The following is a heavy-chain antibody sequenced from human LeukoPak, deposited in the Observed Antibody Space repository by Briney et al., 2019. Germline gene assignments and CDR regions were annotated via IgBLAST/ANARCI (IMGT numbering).Heavy chain of an antibody. D-gene: IGHD6-13*01. CDR1: GFTFSSYG. CDR3: AKDRVSLLDY. J-gene: IGHJ4*02. Sequence: GGSPRLSCAASGFTFSSYGMHWVRQAPGKGLEWVAFIRYDGSNKYYADSVKGRFTISRDDSKNTLYLQMNSLRAEDTAVYYCAKDRVSLLDYWGQGTLVTVSS. CDR2: IRYDGSNK. V-gene: IGHV3-30*02.